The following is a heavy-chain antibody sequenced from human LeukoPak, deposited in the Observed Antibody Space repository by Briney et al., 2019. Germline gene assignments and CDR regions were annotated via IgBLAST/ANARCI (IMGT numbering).Heavy chain of an antibody. J-gene: IGHJ5*02. CDR2: TYYRTKWYS. CDR3: AKGLRLENWFDP. V-gene: IGHV6-1*01. D-gene: IGHD5-12*01. Sequence: SQTLSLTCAISGDSVSSTSVAWNWIRQSPSRGLEWLGGTYYRTKWYSEYAVSVKSRVTINPDTSKNQFSLQLISVTPEDTAVYYCAKGLRLENWFDPWGQGTLVTVSS. CDR1: GDSVSSTSVA.